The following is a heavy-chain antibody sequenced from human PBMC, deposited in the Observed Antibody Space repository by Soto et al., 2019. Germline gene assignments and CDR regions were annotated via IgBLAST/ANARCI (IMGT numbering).Heavy chain of an antibody. CDR2: ISYDGSNK. CDR3: AKDTDSSGYYYGMDV. CDR1: GRKLISYS. V-gene: IGHV3-30*18. Sequence: GGSLGRGCTSHGRKLISYSIHLVRPDPGKGLEWVAVISYDGSNKYYADSVKGRFTISRDNSKNTLYLQMNSLRAEDTAVYYCAKDTDSSGYYYGMDVWGQGNKVTVSS. J-gene: IGHJ6*02. D-gene: IGHD5-18*01.